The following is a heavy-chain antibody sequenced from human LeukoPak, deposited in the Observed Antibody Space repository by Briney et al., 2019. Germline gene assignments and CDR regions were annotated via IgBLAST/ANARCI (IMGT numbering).Heavy chain of an antibody. CDR3: ARCGSGSPPDY. CDR1: GYTFTDYY. V-gene: IGHV1-18*04. J-gene: IGHJ4*02. D-gene: IGHD3-10*01. CDR2: ISAYNGNT. Sequence: GASVKVSCKASGYTFTDYYMHWVRQAPGQGFEWMGWISAYNGNTNYAQKLQGGVTMTTDTSTSTAYMELRSLRSDDTAVYYCARCGSGSPPDYWGQGTLVTVSS.